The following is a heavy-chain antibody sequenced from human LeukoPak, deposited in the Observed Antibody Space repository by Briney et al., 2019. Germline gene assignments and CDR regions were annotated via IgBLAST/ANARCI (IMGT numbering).Heavy chain of an antibody. Sequence: SQTLSLTCTVSGGSISSGSYYWSWIRQPPGKGLEWIGYIYYSGSTNYNPSLKSRVTISVDTSKNQFSLKLSSVTAADTAVYYCARVPLFGWAPYYYYYYMDVWGKGTTVTVSS. D-gene: IGHD3-10*01. CDR2: IYYSGST. J-gene: IGHJ6*03. V-gene: IGHV4-61*01. CDR3: ARVPLFGWAPYYYYYYMDV. CDR1: GGSISSGSYY.